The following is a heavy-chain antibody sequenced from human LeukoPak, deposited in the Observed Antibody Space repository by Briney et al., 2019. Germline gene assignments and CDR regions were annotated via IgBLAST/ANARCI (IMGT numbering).Heavy chain of an antibody. CDR3: ARLRRNSGRSDFFYYYDH. CDR2: VNTVSSYI. CDR1: GFTVSNNY. Sequence: GGSLRLSCSASGFTVSNNYMNWVRQAPGKGLEWVASVNTVSSYIYYADSMRGRFTISRDNAKNSLFLQMNSLRAEDTAVYYCARLRRNSGRSDFFYYYDHWGQGTLVTVSS. J-gene: IGHJ4*02. V-gene: IGHV3-21*01. D-gene: IGHD2-15*01.